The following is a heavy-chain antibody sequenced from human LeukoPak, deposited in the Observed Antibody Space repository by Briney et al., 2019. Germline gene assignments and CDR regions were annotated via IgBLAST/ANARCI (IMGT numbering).Heavy chain of an antibody. CDR2: INPSGGST. V-gene: IGHV1-46*01. Sequence: ASVKVSCKASGYTFTSYYMHWGRQAPGQGLEWMGIINPSGGSTSYAQKFQGRVTMTRDTSTSTVYMELSSLRSEDTAVYYCARELGVVAPVDYWGQGTLVTVSS. D-gene: IGHD2-15*01. J-gene: IGHJ4*02. CDR1: GYTFTSYY. CDR3: ARELGVVAPVDY.